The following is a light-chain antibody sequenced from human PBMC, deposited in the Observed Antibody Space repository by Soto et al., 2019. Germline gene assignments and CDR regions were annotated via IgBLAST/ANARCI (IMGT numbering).Light chain of an antibody. J-gene: IGKJ5*01. CDR1: QSIGY. CDR2: AAS. CDR3: QQANSFPIT. V-gene: IGKV1-39*01. Sequence: DIQMTQSPSSLSASVGASVTITCRASQSIGYVNWYQKKPGKAPILLIDAASSLQSGVPSRFSGSGSGTDCTLTISSLKPEDCAIDVGQQANSFPITVGQGTRLEIK.